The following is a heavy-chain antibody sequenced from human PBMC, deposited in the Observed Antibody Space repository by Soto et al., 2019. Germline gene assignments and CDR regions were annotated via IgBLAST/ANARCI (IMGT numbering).Heavy chain of an antibody. D-gene: IGHD6-6*01. CDR2: IYYDGTT. CDR3: ARQGAALIYYYGMAV. Sequence: SETLSLTCTVSGASVATSTYHWAWIRQPPGKGLEWIGTIYYDGTTSHNPSLRSRVTLSVDTFSHQFSLRLSSVTAADTAVYYCARQGAALIYYYGMAVWGQGTTVTVSS. J-gene: IGHJ6*02. V-gene: IGHV4-39*01. CDR1: GASVATSTYH.